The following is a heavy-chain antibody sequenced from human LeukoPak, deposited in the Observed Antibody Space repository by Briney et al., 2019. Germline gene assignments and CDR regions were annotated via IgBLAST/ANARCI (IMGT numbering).Heavy chain of an antibody. Sequence: KPSETLSLTCTVSGGSISSGGYYWSWIRQPPGKGLEWIGYIYHSGSTYYNPSLKSRVTISVDTSKNQFSLKLSSVTAADTAVYYCARTMVRGVIGFFDYWGQGTLVTVSS. D-gene: IGHD3-10*01. CDR3: ARTMVRGVIGFFDY. CDR2: IYHSGST. V-gene: IGHV4-30-2*02. J-gene: IGHJ4*02. CDR1: GGSISSGGYY.